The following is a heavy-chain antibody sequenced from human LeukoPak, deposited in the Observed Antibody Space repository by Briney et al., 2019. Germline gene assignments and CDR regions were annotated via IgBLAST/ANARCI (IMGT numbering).Heavy chain of an antibody. J-gene: IGHJ5*02. Sequence: PSETLSPTCAVYGGSFSGYYWSWIRQPPGKGLEWIGEINHSGSTNYNPSLKSRVTISVDTSKNQFSLKLSSVTAADTAVYYRARGGGIVVVPAAIRPYRYNWFDPWGQGTLVTVSS. V-gene: IGHV4-34*01. CDR2: INHSGST. D-gene: IGHD2-2*01. CDR1: GGSFSGYY. CDR3: ARGGGIVVVPAAIRPYRYNWFDP.